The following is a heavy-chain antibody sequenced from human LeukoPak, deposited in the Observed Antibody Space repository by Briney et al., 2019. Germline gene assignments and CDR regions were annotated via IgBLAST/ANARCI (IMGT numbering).Heavy chain of an antibody. J-gene: IGHJ6*03. Sequence: GGSLRLSCAASGFTLSSYWMHWVRQAPGKGLVWVSWINSDGSGTNYAASVKGRFTISRDNAKNTLYLQMNSLKTEDTAVYYCTTRSLPYYDFWSGYPEDYYMDVWGKGTTVTVSS. V-gene: IGHV3-74*01. D-gene: IGHD3-3*01. CDR3: TTRSLPYYDFWSGYPEDYYMDV. CDR2: INSDGSGT. CDR1: GFTLSSYW.